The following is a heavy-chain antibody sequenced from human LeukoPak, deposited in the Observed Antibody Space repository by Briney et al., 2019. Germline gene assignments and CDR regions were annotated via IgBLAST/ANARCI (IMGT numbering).Heavy chain of an antibody. CDR2: ISGDAGRT. D-gene: IGHD5-18*01. CDR1: GFTFSSYG. Sequence: GGTLRLSCAASGFTFSSYGMNWVRQAPGKGLEWVSGISGDAGRTYYADSVKGRFTISGDNSKNTLYLQMNSLRAEDTAVYYCAKEGYSQLWFYGGYYYYMDVWGKGTTVTVSS. CDR3: AKEGYSQLWFYGGYYYYMDV. J-gene: IGHJ6*03. V-gene: IGHV3-23*01.